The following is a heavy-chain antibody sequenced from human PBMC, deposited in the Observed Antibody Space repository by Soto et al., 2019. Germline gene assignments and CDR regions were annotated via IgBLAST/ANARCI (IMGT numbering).Heavy chain of an antibody. CDR2: MNPNSGNT. D-gene: IGHD6-13*01. V-gene: IGHV1-8*01. Sequence: SVKVSFKTSPYTITSYNINWVRQATGQGLEWMGWMNPNSGNTGYAQNFQGRVTMTRNTSISTAYMELSSLRSEDTAVYYCARVYVPYSSSWYWFDPWGQGTLVTVSS. J-gene: IGHJ5*02. CDR1: PYTITSYN. CDR3: ARVYVPYSSSWYWFDP.